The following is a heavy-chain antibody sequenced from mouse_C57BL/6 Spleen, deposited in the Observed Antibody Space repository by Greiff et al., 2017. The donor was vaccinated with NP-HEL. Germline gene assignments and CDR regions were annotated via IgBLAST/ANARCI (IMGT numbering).Heavy chain of an antibody. J-gene: IGHJ3*01. Sequence: QVQLQLSGPELVKPGASVKISCKASGYAFSSSWMNWVKQRPGKGLEWIGRIYPGDGDTNYNGKFKGKATLTADKSSSTAYMQLSSLTSEDSAVYFCARSIITTVVEGFAYWGQGTLVTVSA. V-gene: IGHV1-82*01. CDR1: GYAFSSSW. D-gene: IGHD1-1*01. CDR3: ARSIITTVVEGFAY. CDR2: IYPGDGDT.